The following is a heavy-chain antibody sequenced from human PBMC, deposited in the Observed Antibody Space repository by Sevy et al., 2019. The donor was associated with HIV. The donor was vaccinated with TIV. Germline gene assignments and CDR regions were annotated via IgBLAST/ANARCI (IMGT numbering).Heavy chain of an antibody. V-gene: IGHV3-30*02. D-gene: IGHD2-8*01. J-gene: IGHJ6*02. CDR2: VRNDGSNK. CDR1: GFSLTTSD. Sequence: GGSLRLSCAASGFSLTTSDMHWVRQAPGKGLEWVAYVRNDGSNKYYADSVRDRFTISRDSPKNTLYLQMNSLGDEDTAIYYCARGRKTTEEWLEELDYYYGLDVWGQGTTVTVSS. CDR3: ARGRKTTEEWLEELDYYYGLDV.